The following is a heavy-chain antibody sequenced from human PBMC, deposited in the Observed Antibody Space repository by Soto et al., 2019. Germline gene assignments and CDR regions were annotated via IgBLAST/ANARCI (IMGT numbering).Heavy chain of an antibody. V-gene: IGHV4-39*02. J-gene: IGHJ6*04. D-gene: IGHD4-17*01. CDR1: GGSIDRSNYY. CDR2: TYYNGNA. CDR3: ARDTAPSDV. Sequence: SETLSLTCNVSGGSIDRSNYYWDWLRQPPGKGLEWIGTTYYNGNAYYNQSLKSRVSMSVDTSKNQFSLKLVSVTAADTAVYYCARDTAPSDVWGKGTTVTVSS.